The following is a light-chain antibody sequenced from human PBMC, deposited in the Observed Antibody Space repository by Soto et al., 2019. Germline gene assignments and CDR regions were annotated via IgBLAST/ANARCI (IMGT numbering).Light chain of an antibody. V-gene: IGKV3D-20*02. J-gene: IGKJ4*01. Sequence: EILFTQSPGTLSLSPGERATLSCRASQSVSNNYLAWYQQKPGQAPRLLIYGASTRDTGIPARFSGSGSGTDFTLTISRLEPEDFAVYYCQQRSNWPLTFGGGTKVDIK. CDR2: GAS. CDR1: QSVSNNY. CDR3: QQRSNWPLT.